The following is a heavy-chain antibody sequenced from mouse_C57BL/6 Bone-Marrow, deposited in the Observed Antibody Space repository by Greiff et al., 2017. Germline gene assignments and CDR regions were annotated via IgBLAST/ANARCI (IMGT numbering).Heavy chain of an antibody. V-gene: IGHV1-81*01. D-gene: IGHD1-1*01. CDR3: ANYYYGSSYDAMDY. Sequence: VQLQQSGAELARPGASVKLSCKASGYTFTSYGISWVKQRTGQGLEWIGEIYPRSGNTYYNEKFKGKATLTADKSSSTAYMEHRSLTSEDSAVYFCANYYYGSSYDAMDYCGQGTSVTVSS. CDR1: GYTFTSYG. CDR2: IYPRSGNT. J-gene: IGHJ4*01.